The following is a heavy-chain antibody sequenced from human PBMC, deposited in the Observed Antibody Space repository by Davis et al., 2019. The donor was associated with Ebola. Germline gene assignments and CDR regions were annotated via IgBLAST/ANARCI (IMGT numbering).Heavy chain of an antibody. J-gene: IGHJ6*04. D-gene: IGHD2-21*02. Sequence: AASVKVSCKTSGYTFTAYYLHWVRQAPGQGLEWMGRVNPNTGGANYAQNFQGRVTMTRDTSISTAYMELSRLRSDDTAVYYCARVRYCGGDCSKNYYYGMDVWGKGTTVTVSS. V-gene: IGHV1-2*06. CDR1: GYTFTAYY. CDR3: ARVRYCGGDCSKNYYYGMDV. CDR2: VNPNTGGA.